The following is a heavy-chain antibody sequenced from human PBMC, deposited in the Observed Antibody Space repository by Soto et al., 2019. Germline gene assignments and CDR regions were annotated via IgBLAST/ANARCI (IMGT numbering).Heavy chain of an antibody. Sequence: QVQLVQSGAEVKKPGSSVKVSCKASGGTFSSYTISWVRQAPGQGLEWTGRIIPILGIANYAQKFQGRVTITADKSTSTAYMELSSLRSEDTAVYYCARGGVGATTDYWGQGTLVTVSS. CDR3: ARGGVGATTDY. J-gene: IGHJ4*02. V-gene: IGHV1-69*02. CDR1: GGTFSSYT. CDR2: IIPILGIA. D-gene: IGHD1-26*01.